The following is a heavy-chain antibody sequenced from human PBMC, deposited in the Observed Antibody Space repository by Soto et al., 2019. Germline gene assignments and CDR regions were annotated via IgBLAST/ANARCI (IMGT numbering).Heavy chain of an antibody. CDR2: INHSGST. CDR3: ARRFDL. CDR1: GGSFSGYY. J-gene: IGHJ2*01. V-gene: IGHV4-34*01. Sequence: SETLSLTCAVYGGSFSGYYWSWIRQPPGKGLEWIGEINHSGSTNYNPSLKSRVTISVDTSKNQFSLKLSSVTAADTAVYYCARRFDLWGRGTLVTVSS.